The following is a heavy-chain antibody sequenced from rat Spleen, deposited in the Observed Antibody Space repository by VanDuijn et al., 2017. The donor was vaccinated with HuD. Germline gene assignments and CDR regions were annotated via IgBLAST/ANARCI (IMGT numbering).Heavy chain of an antibody. Sequence: EVKLLESGGGLVQPGGSMRLSCAASGFTFTDFFMNWIRQPAGKAPEWLACIRNKAHGYTTEYNPSVKGRFTISRDNTQKMLYLQMNTLRTEDTATYYCTRYGKSGYEGYVMEAWGQGASVTVSS. CDR2: IRNKAHGYTT. V-gene: IGHV7-7*01. CDR1: GFTFTDFF. J-gene: IGHJ4*01. CDR3: TRYGKSGYEGYVMEA. D-gene: IGHD4-3*01.